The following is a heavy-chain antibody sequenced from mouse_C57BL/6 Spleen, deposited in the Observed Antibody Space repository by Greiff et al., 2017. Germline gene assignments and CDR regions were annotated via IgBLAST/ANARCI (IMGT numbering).Heavy chain of an antibody. CDR3: ARYEGYPDVDY. Sequence: QVQLQQPGAELVKPGASVKLSCKASGYTFTSYWMHWVKQRPGQGLEWIGMIHPNSGSTNYNEKFKSKATLTVDKSSSTAYLQLSSLTSEDSAVYDCARYEGYPDVDYWGQGTTLTVAS. CDR2: IHPNSGST. CDR1: GYTFTSYW. J-gene: IGHJ2*01. D-gene: IGHD2-3*01. V-gene: IGHV1-64*01.